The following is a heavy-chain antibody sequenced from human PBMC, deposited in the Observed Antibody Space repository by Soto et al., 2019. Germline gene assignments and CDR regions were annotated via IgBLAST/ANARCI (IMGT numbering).Heavy chain of an antibody. V-gene: IGHV4-34*01. J-gene: IGHJ5*02. D-gene: IGHD3-3*01. CDR1: GGSFSGYY. Sequence: SETLSLTCAVYGGSFSGYYWSWILQPPGQGLEWIGEINHSGSTNYNPSLKSRVTISVDTSKNQFSLKLSSVTAADTAVYYCASRPAYYDFWSGRNKWFDPWGQGTLVTVSS. CDR2: INHSGST. CDR3: ASRPAYYDFWSGRNKWFDP.